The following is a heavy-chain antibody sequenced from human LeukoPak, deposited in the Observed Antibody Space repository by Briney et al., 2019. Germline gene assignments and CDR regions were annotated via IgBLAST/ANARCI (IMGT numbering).Heavy chain of an antibody. Sequence: GGSLRLSCAGSGFALKSYSLTWVRQAPGKGLEWVSVIYSGGSISYADSVKGRFTISRDNSKNTLYLQMNSLRAEDTAVYYCARDSPSVIWGQGTMVTVSS. CDR1: GFALKSYS. CDR3: ARDSPSVI. V-gene: IGHV3-66*01. J-gene: IGHJ3*02. CDR2: IYSGGSI.